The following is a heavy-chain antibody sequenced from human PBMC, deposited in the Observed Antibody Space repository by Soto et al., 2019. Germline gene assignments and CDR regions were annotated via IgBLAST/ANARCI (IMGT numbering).Heavy chain of an antibody. CDR2: ISYDGSNK. Sequence: GGSLRLSCAASGFTFSSYAMHWVRQAPGKGLEWVAVISYDGSNKYYADSVKGRFTISRDNSKNTLYLQMNSLRAEDTAVYYCARCDIAAANDFDYWGQGTLVTVSS. V-gene: IGHV3-30-3*01. CDR1: GFTFSSYA. D-gene: IGHD6-13*01. CDR3: ARCDIAAANDFDY. J-gene: IGHJ4*02.